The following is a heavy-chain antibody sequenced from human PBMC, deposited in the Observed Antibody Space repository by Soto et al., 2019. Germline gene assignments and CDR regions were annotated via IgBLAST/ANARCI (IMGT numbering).Heavy chain of an antibody. D-gene: IGHD6-19*01. Sequence: SQTLSLTCARSGDSVSSNTAAWNWIRQSPSRGLEWLGRTYYRSKWYNDYAVSVKSRITINPDTSKNQFSLQLNSVTPEDTAVYYCARDRAVAGHKGTSCCMHVWGQGTMVTVSS. J-gene: IGHJ6*02. CDR2: TYYRSKWYN. CDR3: ARDRAVAGHKGTSCCMHV. V-gene: IGHV6-1*01. CDR1: GDSVSSNTAA.